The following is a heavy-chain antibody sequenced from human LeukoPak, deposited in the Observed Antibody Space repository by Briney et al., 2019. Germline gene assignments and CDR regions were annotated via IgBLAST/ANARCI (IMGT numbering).Heavy chain of an antibody. CDR1: GGSISIYY. D-gene: IGHD3-10*01. Sequence: SETLSLTCTVSGGSISIYYWNWIRQPAGKGLEWIGRIFTSGITNYNPSLKSRVTMSVDTSKNQFSLNLSSVTAADTTVYYCARESSGTYYNPLGYMDVWGNGTAVTVSS. V-gene: IGHV4-4*07. J-gene: IGHJ6*03. CDR3: ARESSGTYYNPLGYMDV. CDR2: IFTSGIT.